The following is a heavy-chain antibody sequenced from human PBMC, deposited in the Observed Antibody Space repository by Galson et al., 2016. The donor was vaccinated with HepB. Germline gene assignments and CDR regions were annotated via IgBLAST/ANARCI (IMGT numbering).Heavy chain of an antibody. CDR2: IYPSGRT. D-gene: IGHD6-13*01. V-gene: IGHV4-4*02. CDR1: GGSISSSNW. J-gene: IGHJ4*02. Sequence: SETLSLTCAVSGGSISSSNWWSRVRQPPGKGLEWIGEIYPSGRTNYNPSLTSRVTISLDQSKNQFSLKLSYVTTADTAVYSCARFEEGVAAAGTPTNFDYWGQGTLVTVSS. CDR3: ARFEEGVAAAGTPTNFDY.